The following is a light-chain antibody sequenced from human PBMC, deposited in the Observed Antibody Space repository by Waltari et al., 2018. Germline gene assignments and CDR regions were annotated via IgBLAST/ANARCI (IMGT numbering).Light chain of an antibody. CDR2: YVS. CDR1: SSDVGGYDF. CDR3: SSYSSSSPLWV. J-gene: IGLJ3*02. V-gene: IGLV2-11*01. Sequence: QSALTQPRSVSGPPGQSVTISCTGTSSDVGGYDFLSWYQQHPGKAPKLIMYYVSQRPSGVPDRFSGSKSGNTASLAISGLQAEDEADYYCSSYSSSSPLWVFGGGTKLTVL.